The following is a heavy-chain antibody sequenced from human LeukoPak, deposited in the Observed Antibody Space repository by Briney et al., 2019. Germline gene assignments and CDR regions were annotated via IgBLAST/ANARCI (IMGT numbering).Heavy chain of an antibody. Sequence: GGSLRLSCVASGLAFRNYAMPWVRQAPGKGLEWVSVIRGSGGDIRYADSVKGRFTISRDNSVNTLYLQMNSLRAEDTAVYYCGKDPNGDYIGAFDFWGQGTMVTVSS. D-gene: IGHD4-17*01. CDR1: GLAFRNYA. J-gene: IGHJ3*01. CDR3: GKDPNGDYIGAFDF. V-gene: IGHV3-23*01. CDR2: IRGSGGDI.